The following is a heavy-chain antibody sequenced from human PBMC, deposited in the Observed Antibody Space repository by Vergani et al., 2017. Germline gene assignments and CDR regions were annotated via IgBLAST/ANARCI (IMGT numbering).Heavy chain of an antibody. CDR2: IGGSGGGT. V-gene: IGHV3-23*01. CDR1: GITFSSYA. D-gene: IGHD2-2*01. J-gene: IGHJ4*02. Sequence: EVHLLESGGGQVEAGGSLRLSCVASGITFSSYAMSWVRQAPGKGREWVSAIGGSGGGTYYAGSVKGRFTISRDSSKITLYLQMNSLSAEDTAVYYGAKSGRRGSSTSCYFSPAVYWGQGTLVAVCS. CDR3: AKSGRRGSSTSCYFSPAVY.